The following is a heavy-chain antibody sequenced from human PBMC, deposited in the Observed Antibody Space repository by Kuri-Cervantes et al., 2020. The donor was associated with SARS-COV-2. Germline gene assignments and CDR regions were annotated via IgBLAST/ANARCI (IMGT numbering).Heavy chain of an antibody. J-gene: IGHJ4*02. CDR1: GFTFSSYA. Sequence: ETLSLTCAASGFTFSSYAMHWVRQAPGKGLEYVSAISSNGGSTYYADSVKGRFTISRDNSKNTLYLQMSSLRAEDTAVYYCVKSSYGGSSSWPDYRGQGTLVTVSS. CDR3: VKSSYGGSSSWPDY. V-gene: IGHV3-64D*06. CDR2: ISSNGGST. D-gene: IGHD6-13*01.